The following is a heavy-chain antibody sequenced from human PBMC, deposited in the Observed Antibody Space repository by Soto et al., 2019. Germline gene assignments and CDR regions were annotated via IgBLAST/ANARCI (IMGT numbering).Heavy chain of an antibody. V-gene: IGHV3-23*01. Sequence: GGSLRLSCAASGSTFSSYAMSWVRQAPGKGLEWVSAISDSGSTTYYADSVKGRFTISRDNSKNTLYLQMNSLRAEDTAVYYCAKGGYDILTGSYQPDYWGQGTLVTVSS. J-gene: IGHJ4*02. CDR3: AKGGYDILTGSYQPDY. CDR2: ISDSGSTT. D-gene: IGHD3-9*01. CDR1: GSTFSSYA.